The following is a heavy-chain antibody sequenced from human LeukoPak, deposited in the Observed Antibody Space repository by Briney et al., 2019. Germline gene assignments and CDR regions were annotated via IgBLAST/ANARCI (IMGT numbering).Heavy chain of an antibody. V-gene: IGHV3-74*01. CDR3: VSVYETY. Sequence: PGGSLRLSCAASGHYWMHWVRQAPGKGLVWVSHINSDGSWTSYADSVKGRFTISKDNAKNTVYLQMNSLRAEDTAVYYCVSVYETYWGRGTLVTVSS. CDR1: GHYW. D-gene: IGHD5/OR15-5a*01. CDR2: INSDGSWT. J-gene: IGHJ4*02.